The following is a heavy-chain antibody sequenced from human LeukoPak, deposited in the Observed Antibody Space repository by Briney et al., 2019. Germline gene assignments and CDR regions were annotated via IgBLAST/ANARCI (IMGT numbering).Heavy chain of an antibody. CDR2: IKSKTDGGTT. CDR1: GFTFSTYA. D-gene: IGHD1-1*01. CDR3: TTEVWNDRNY. V-gene: IGHV3-15*01. J-gene: IGHJ4*02. Sequence: GGSLRLSCAASGFTFSTYAMSWVRQAPGKGLEWVGRIKSKTDGGTTDYAAPVKGRFTISRDDSKNTLYLQMNSLKTEDTAVYYCTTEVWNDRNYWGQGTLVTVSS.